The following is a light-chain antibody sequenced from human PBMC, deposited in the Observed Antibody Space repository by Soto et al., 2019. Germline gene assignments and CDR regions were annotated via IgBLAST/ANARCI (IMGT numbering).Light chain of an antibody. CDR2: AAS. Sequence: IQLTQSPSSLSASVGDKATITCRASQGISSYLAWYQQKPGKAPKLLIYAASTLQSGVPSRFRGSGSGTDFTLTISSLQPEDFATYYCQQLGETFGPGTKVDIK. J-gene: IGKJ3*01. V-gene: IGKV1-9*01. CDR3: QQLGET. CDR1: QGISSY.